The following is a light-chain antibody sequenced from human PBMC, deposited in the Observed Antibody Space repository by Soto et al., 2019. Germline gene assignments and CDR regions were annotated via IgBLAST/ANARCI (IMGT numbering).Light chain of an antibody. Sequence: QSVLTQPASVSGSPGQSITISCTGTSSDVGGYNYVSWYQQHPGKAPKLMIYDVSNRPSGVSNRFSGSKSGNTASLTISGLQAEDEADYCCSSYISSSTPVFGTGTKVTVL. CDR3: SSYISSSTPV. V-gene: IGLV2-14*01. CDR1: SSDVGGYNY. CDR2: DVS. J-gene: IGLJ1*01.